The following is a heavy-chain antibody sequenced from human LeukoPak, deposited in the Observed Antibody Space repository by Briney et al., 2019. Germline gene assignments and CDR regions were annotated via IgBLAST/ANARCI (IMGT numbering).Heavy chain of an antibody. Sequence: SETLSLTCTVSGGSISSYYWSWIRQPPGKGLEWIGSIYYSGSTYYNPSLKSRVTISVDTSKNQFSLKLSSVTAADTAVYYCARLNSSSWYGCDAFDIWGQGTMVTVSS. V-gene: IGHV4-59*08. D-gene: IGHD6-13*01. J-gene: IGHJ3*02. CDR2: IYYSGST. CDR3: ARLNSSSWYGCDAFDI. CDR1: GGSISSYY.